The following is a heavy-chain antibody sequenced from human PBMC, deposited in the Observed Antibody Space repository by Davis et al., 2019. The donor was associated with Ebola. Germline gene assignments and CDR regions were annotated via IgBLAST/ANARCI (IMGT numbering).Heavy chain of an antibody. D-gene: IGHD5-12*01. CDR2: INAGNGNT. V-gene: IGHV1-3*01. CDR1: GYTFTSYA. J-gene: IGHJ4*02. Sequence: AASVKVSCKASGYTFTSYAMHWVRQAPGQRLEWMGWINAGNGNTKYSQKFQGRVTITRDTSASTAYMELSSLRSEDTAVYYCARDGAGYSGYALADYFDYWGQGTLVTVSS. CDR3: ARDGAGYSGYALADYFDY.